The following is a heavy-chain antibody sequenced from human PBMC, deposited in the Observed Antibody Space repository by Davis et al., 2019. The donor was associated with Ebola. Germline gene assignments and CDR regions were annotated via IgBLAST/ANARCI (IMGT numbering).Heavy chain of an antibody. D-gene: IGHD2-2*01. V-gene: IGHV1-2*02. Sequence: ASVKVSCKVSGYTFTGYYMHWVRQAPGQGLEWMGWINPNSGGTNYAQKFQGRVTMTRDTSISTAYMELSRLRSDDTAVYYCARRWGSSTANKGFDPWGQGTLVTVSS. CDR1: GYTFTGYY. J-gene: IGHJ5*02. CDR3: ARRWGSSTANKGFDP. CDR2: INPNSGGT.